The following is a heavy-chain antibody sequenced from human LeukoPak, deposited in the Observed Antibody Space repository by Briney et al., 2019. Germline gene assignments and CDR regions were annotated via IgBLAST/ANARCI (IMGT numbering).Heavy chain of an antibody. CDR3: ARDRLTYTHWDY. V-gene: IGHV3-30*03. D-gene: IGHD2-2*02. Sequence: PGGSLRLSCAASRFTFSNYGMHWVRQAPGKGLEWVAVISYDGSKKYYADSVKGRFTISRDNAKNSLYLQMNSLRAEDTAVYYCARDRLTYTHWDYWGQGTLVTVSS. J-gene: IGHJ4*02. CDR2: ISYDGSKK. CDR1: RFTFSNYG.